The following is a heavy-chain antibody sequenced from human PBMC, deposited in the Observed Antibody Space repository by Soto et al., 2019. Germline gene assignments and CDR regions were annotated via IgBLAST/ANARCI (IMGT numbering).Heavy chain of an antibody. J-gene: IGHJ4*02. Sequence: TLSLTCAVYGGSFSGYYWSWIRQPPGKGLEWIGEINHSGSTNYNPSLKSRVTISVDTSKSQFSLKLSSVTAADTAVYYCARKATRTFDYWGQGTLVTVSS. D-gene: IGHD5-12*01. V-gene: IGHV4-34*01. CDR1: GGSFSGYY. CDR3: ARKATRTFDY. CDR2: INHSGST.